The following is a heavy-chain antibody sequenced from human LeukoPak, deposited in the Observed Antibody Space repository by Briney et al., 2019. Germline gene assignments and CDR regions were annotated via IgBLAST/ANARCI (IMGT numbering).Heavy chain of an antibody. D-gene: IGHD3-10*01. CDR2: ISSSSIYV. CDR3: AKERGGQDWDFDL. CDR1: GFTFSDYD. V-gene: IGHV3-21*01. J-gene: IGHJ2*01. Sequence: PGGSLRLSCAASGFTFSDYDMNWVRQAPGKGLEWVSSISSSSIYVSYADSVKGRYTISRDNAKNSLYLQMNSLRAEDTAVYYCAKERGGQDWDFDLWGRGTLVTVSS.